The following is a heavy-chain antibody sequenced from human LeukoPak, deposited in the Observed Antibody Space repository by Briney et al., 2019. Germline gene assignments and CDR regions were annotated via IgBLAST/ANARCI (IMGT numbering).Heavy chain of an antibody. V-gene: IGHV3-48*01. D-gene: IGHD6-13*01. Sequence: GGSLRLSCAASGFTFSSYAMSWVRQAPGKGLEWVSYISSSSSTIYYADSVKGRFTISRDNAKNSLYLQMNSLRAEDTAVYYCARALAAAGDYWGQGTLVTVSS. J-gene: IGHJ4*02. CDR3: ARALAAAGDY. CDR1: GFTFSSYA. CDR2: ISSSSSTI.